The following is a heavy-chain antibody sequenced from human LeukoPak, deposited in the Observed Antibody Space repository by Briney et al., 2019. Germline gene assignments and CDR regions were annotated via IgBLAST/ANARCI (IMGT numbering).Heavy chain of an antibody. CDR3: ARDVSPSGSYFNFWVDAFDI. J-gene: IGHJ3*02. CDR1: GGTFSSYA. D-gene: IGHD1-26*01. V-gene: IGHV1-69*13. CDR2: IIPIFGTA. Sequence: SVKVSCKASGGTFSSYAISWVRQAPGQGLEWMGGIIPIFGTANYAQKFQGRVTITADESTSTAYMELSSLRSKDTAVYYCARDVSPSGSYFNFWVDAFDIWGQGTMVTVSS.